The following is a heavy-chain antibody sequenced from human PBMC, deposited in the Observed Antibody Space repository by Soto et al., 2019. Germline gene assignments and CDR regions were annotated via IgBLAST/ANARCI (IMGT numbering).Heavy chain of an antibody. V-gene: IGHV1-69*13. J-gene: IGHJ5*02. CDR3: AVAVAGIGFEHNWFDP. Sequence: SVKVSCKASGGTFSSYAISWVRQAPGQGLEWMGGIIPIFGTANYAQKFQGRVTITADESTSTAYMELSSLRSEDTAVYYCAVAVAGIGFEHNWFDPWGQGTLVTVSS. D-gene: IGHD6-19*01. CDR1: GGTFSSYA. CDR2: IIPIFGTA.